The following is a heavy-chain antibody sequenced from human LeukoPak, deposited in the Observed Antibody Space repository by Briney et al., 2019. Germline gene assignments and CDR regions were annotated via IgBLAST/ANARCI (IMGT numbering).Heavy chain of an antibody. CDR3: AKPTYYYGPGSYYRRADYYYYYMDV. CDR1: GFTFSSYG. J-gene: IGHJ6*03. D-gene: IGHD3-10*01. Sequence: GGSLRLSCAASGFTFSSYGMHWVRQAPGKGLEWVAFIRYDGSNKYYADSVKGRFTISRDNSKNTLYLQMNSLRAEDTAVYYCAKPTYYYGPGSYYRRADYYYYYMDVWGKGTTVTISS. CDR2: IRYDGSNK. V-gene: IGHV3-30*02.